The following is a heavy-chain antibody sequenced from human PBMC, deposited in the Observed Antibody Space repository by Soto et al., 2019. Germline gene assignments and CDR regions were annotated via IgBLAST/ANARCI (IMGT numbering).Heavy chain of an antibody. Sequence: GSLRLSCAASGFTFSSYGMHWVRQAPGKGLEWVAVIWYDGSNKYYADSVKGRFTISRDNSKNTLYLQMNSLRAEDTAVYYCARDPVYCSSTSCYTPPNNWFDPWGQGTLVTVSS. V-gene: IGHV3-33*01. CDR3: ARDPVYCSSTSCYTPPNNWFDP. CDR2: IWYDGSNK. CDR1: GFTFSSYG. J-gene: IGHJ5*02. D-gene: IGHD2-2*02.